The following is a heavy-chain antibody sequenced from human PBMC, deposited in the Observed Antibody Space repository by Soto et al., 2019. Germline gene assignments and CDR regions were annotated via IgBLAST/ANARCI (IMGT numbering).Heavy chain of an antibody. D-gene: IGHD6-6*01. V-gene: IGHV3-33*01. CDR1: GFTFSSYG. Sequence: GGSLGLSCVASGFTFSSYGMHWVRQAPGKGLEWVAVIWYDGSNKYYADSVKGRFTNSRDNSKNTLYLQMNSLRAEDTAVYYCARAIAARTYYYYYGMDVWGQGTTVTVSS. CDR3: ARAIAARTYYYYYGMDV. J-gene: IGHJ6*02. CDR2: IWYDGSNK.